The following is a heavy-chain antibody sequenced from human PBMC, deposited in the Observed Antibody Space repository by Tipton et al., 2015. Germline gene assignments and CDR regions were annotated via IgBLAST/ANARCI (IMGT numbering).Heavy chain of an antibody. CDR1: GFTFSSNY. CDR3: ARLVGVGSSYFDY. V-gene: IGHV3-53*01. J-gene: IGHJ4*02. Sequence: GSLRLSCAASGFTFSSNYMSWVRQAPGKGLEWVSVIYSGGSTYYADSVKGRFTISRDNSKNTLYLQMNSLRAEDTAVYYCARLVGVGSSYFDYWGQGTLVTVSS. D-gene: IGHD2-15*01. CDR2: IYSGGST.